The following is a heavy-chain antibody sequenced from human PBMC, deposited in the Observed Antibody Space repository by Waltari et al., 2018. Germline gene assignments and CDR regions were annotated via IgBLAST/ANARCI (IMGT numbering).Heavy chain of an antibody. V-gene: IGHV4-59*01. J-gene: IGHJ5*02. D-gene: IGHD1-1*01. CDR2: IYYSGST. CDR1: GGSLSSYY. Sequence: QVQLQESSPGLVKHSETLSLTCTVSGGSLSSYYWSWVRQHPGKGLEWIGYIYYSGSTNYNPSLKSRVTISVDTSKNQFSLKLSSVTAADTAVYYCARYSLVLERSSSAFDPWGQGTLVTVSS. CDR3: ARYSLVLERSSSAFDP.